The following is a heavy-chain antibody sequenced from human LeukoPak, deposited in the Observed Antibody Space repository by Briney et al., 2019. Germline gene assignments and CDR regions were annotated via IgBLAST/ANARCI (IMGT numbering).Heavy chain of an antibody. J-gene: IGHJ4*02. D-gene: IGHD3-10*01. CDR2: IKQDGSEK. Sequence: GGSLRLSCAASGFTFSRYWMSWVRQAPGKGLEWVANIKQDGSEKYFVDSVKGRFTISRDNAKNSLYLQMNSLRAEDTAVYYCAKVFIWFGELSHFDYWGQGTLVTVSS. CDR3: AKVFIWFGELSHFDY. CDR1: GFTFSRYW. V-gene: IGHV3-7*01.